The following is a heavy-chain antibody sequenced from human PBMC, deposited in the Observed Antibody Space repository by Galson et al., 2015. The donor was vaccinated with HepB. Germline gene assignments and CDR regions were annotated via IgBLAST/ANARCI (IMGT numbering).Heavy chain of an antibody. Sequence: SLRLSCAASGFTFSNYGMHWVRQAPGKGLEWVAVIWYDGTYKYYADSVKGRFTISRDQSKSTLYLQMNSLRVEDTAVYYCARDRRSRCYDYWGQGTLVTVSS. CDR1: GFTFSNYG. V-gene: IGHV3-33*01. CDR2: IWYDGTYK. CDR3: ARDRRSRCYDY. J-gene: IGHJ4*02. D-gene: IGHD2-2*01.